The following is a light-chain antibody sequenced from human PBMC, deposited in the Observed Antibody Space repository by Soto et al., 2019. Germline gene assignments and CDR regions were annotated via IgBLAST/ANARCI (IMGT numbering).Light chain of an antibody. CDR3: QHYSSYPEA. CDR1: SISSSW. V-gene: IGKV1-5*03. CDR2: EAS. J-gene: IGKJ1*01. Sequence: IHLTQSPASMSASVGDRVNITCPGQSISSSWLAWYQQKPGKAPKLLIYEASTIKSGVPARFSGSGSGTEFTLTISSLPPDDFATYYCQHYSSYPEAFGQGTKVDI.